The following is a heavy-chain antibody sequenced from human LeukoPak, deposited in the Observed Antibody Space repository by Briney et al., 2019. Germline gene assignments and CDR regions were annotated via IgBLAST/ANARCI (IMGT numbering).Heavy chain of an antibody. Sequence: ASVKVSCKASGGTFNCYAISWVRQAPGQGLEWMGGIMPLFGTANYAQEFQGRVTFTTDESASTAYMEVSSLRSEDTAVYYCASGSLGDGYGVGDYYQYMDVWGKGTTVTVSS. V-gene: IGHV1-69*05. D-gene: IGHD5-24*01. CDR1: GGTFNCYA. CDR3: ASGSLGDGYGVGDYYQYMDV. J-gene: IGHJ6*03. CDR2: IMPLFGTA.